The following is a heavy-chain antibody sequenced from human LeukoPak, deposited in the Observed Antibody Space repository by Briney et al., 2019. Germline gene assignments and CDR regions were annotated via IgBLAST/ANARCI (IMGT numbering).Heavy chain of an antibody. J-gene: IGHJ4*02. CDR1: GYTFTGYY. CDR3: ARGGFDSWKFPYYFDY. CDR2: ISAYNGNT. Sequence: ASVKVSCKASGYTFTGYYMHWVRQAPGQGLEWMGWISAYNGNTNYAQKLQGRVTMTTDTSTSTAYMELRSLRSDDTAVYYCARGGFDSWKFPYYFDYWGQGTLVTVSS. V-gene: IGHV1-18*04. D-gene: IGHD1-20*01.